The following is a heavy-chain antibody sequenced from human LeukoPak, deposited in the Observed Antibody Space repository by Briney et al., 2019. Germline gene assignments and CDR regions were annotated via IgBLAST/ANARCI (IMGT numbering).Heavy chain of an antibody. Sequence: PGRSLRLSCAASGFTFSSYAMHWVRQAPGKGLEWVAVISYDGSNKYYADSVKGRFTISRDNSKNTLYLQMNSLRAEDTAVYYCAVITPYFDYWGQGTLVTVSS. D-gene: IGHD3-22*01. CDR2: ISYDGSNK. CDR3: AVITPYFDY. V-gene: IGHV3-30*01. J-gene: IGHJ4*02. CDR1: GFTFSSYA.